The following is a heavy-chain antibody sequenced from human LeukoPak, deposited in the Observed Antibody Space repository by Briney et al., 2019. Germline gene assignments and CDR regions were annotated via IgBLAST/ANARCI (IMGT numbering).Heavy chain of an antibody. D-gene: IGHD3-22*01. V-gene: IGHV6-1*01. Sequence: SQTLSLTCAISGDSVSSNSAAWNWIRQSPSRGLEWLGRTYYRSKWYNDYAVSVKSRITINPDTSKNQSSLQLNSVTPEDTAVYYCARDQSSRYYYDSSGYVNWFDPWGQGTLVTVSS. CDR1: GDSVSSNSAA. CDR2: TYYRSKWYN. CDR3: ARDQSSRYYYDSSGYVNWFDP. J-gene: IGHJ5*02.